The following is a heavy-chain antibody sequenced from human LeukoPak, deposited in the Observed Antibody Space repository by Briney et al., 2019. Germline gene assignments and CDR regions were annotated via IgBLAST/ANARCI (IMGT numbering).Heavy chain of an antibody. V-gene: IGHV4-31*11. CDR2: IYYSGST. J-gene: IGHJ5*02. Sequence: PSETLSLTCAVYGGSFSGYYWSWIRQHPGKGLEWIGYIYYSGSTYYNPSLKSRVTISVDTSKNQFSLKLSSVTAADTAVYYCARVRTVRGVHPWGQGTLVTVSS. CDR1: GGSFSGYY. CDR3: ARVRTVRGVHP. D-gene: IGHD3-10*01.